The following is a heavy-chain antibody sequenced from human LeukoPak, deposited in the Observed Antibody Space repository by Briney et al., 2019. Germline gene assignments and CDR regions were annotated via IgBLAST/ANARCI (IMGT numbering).Heavy chain of an antibody. CDR3: ARGATYNERNGLFDP. CDR2: IHYRGST. V-gene: IGHV4-31*03. J-gene: IGHJ5*02. CDR1: GASITTGAHF. D-gene: IGHD2-8*01. Sequence: SETLSLTCSVSGASITTGAHFWVWIPQLPGQGLQFIGYIHYRGSTYYNPALATRVTISLDTSADQFSLSLSSVTAADTAVYYCARGATYNERNGLFDPWGQGTLVTVSS.